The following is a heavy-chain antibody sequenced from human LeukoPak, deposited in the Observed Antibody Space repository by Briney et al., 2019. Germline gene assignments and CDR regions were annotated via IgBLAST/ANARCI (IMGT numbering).Heavy chain of an antibody. CDR1: GGSISSSSYY. CDR2: IYYSGST. V-gene: IGHV4-39*01. Sequence: SETLSLTCTVSGGSISSSSYYWGWIRQPPGKGLEWIGSIYYSGSTYYNPSLKSRVTISVDTSKNQFSLKLSSVTAADTAVYYCARLRDWFDPWGQGTLVTVSP. J-gene: IGHJ5*02. CDR3: ARLRDWFDP.